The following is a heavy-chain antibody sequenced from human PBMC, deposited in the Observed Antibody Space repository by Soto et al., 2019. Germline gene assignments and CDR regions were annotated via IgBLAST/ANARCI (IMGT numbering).Heavy chain of an antibody. CDR3: ARAAVVTPVSRGLYYYYGMDV. V-gene: IGHV3-30-3*01. CDR1: GFTFSSYA. Sequence: GGSLRLSCAASGFTFSSYAMHWVRQAPGKGLEWVAVISYDGSNKYYADSVKGRFTISRDNSKNTLYLQMNSLRAEDTAVYYCARAAVVTPVSRGLYYYYGMDVWGQGTTVTVSS. J-gene: IGHJ6*02. CDR2: ISYDGSNK. D-gene: IGHD2-21*02.